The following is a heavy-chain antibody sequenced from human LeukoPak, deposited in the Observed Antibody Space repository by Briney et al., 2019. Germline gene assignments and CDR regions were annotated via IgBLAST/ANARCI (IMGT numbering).Heavy chain of an antibody. D-gene: IGHD1-26*01. V-gene: IGHV4-61*02. CDR2: IYTSGST. CDR1: GYSISSGYY. CDR3: ARRPISKGATGFDY. J-gene: IGHJ4*02. Sequence: SETLSLTCTVSGYSISSGYYWSWIRQPAGKGLEWIGRIYTSGSTNYNPSLKSRVTISVDTSKNQFSLKLSSVTAADTAVYYCARRPISKGATGFDYWGQGTLVTVSS.